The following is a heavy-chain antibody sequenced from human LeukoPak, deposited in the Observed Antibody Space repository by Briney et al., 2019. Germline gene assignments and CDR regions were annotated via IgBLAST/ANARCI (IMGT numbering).Heavy chain of an antibody. V-gene: IGHV3-23*01. Sequence: GRSLRLSCAASGFTFSSYAMSWVRQAPGKGLEWVSAISGSGGSTYYADSVKGRFTISRDNSKNTLYLQMNSLRAEDTAVYYCAGYCSSTSCPPRSDYWGQGTLVTVSS. CDR3: AGYCSSTSCPPRSDY. D-gene: IGHD2-2*01. J-gene: IGHJ4*02. CDR2: ISGSGGST. CDR1: GFTFSSYA.